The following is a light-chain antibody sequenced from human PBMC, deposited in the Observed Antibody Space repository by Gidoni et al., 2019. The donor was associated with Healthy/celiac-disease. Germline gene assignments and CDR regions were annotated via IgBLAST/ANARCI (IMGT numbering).Light chain of an antibody. CDR2: QDR. V-gene: IGLV3-1*01. Sequence: SYELPQPPSVSVSPGQTASITCSGDKLGDKYACWYQQKPGPSPVLVIYQDRKRPAGIPERFSGSNSGNTATLTISGTQAMDESDYSCQAWDSSTVVFGGGTKLTVL. J-gene: IGLJ2*01. CDR3: QAWDSSTVV. CDR1: KLGDKY.